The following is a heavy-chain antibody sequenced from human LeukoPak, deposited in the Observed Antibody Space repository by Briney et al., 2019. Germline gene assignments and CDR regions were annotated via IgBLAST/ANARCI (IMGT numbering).Heavy chain of an antibody. CDR1: GGSFSGYY. CDR3: ARGGGGGWAAAANWFDP. V-gene: IGHV4-34*01. D-gene: IGHD6-13*01. J-gene: IGHJ5*02. CDR2: INHSGST. Sequence: PSETLSLTCVVYGGSFSGYYWSWIRQPPGKGLEWIGEINHSGSTNYNPSLKSRVTISVDTSKNQFSLKLSSVTAADTAVYYCARGGGGGWAAAANWFDPWGQGTLVTVSS.